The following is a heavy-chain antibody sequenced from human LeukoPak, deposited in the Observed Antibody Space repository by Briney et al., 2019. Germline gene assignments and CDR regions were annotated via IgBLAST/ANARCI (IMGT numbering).Heavy chain of an antibody. D-gene: IGHD4-17*01. CDR1: GRSGSFTDYY. J-gene: IGHJ3*02. Sequence: SETLSLTCAVYGRSGSFTDYYWNWIRQSPGKGLEWIGEINHSGGTHYHPSLKGGFTISVDTSKNQLSLRLWSVTAADTAVYYCASLMTTVTYDVFDIWGQGTIVTVSS. CDR3: ASLMTTVTYDVFDI. V-gene: IGHV4-34*01. CDR2: INHSGGT.